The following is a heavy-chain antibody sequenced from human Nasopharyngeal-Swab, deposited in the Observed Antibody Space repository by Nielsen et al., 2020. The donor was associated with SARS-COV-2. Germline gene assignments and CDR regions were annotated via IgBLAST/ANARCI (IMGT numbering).Heavy chain of an antibody. CDR1: GYRFTNYW. Sequence: GESLKISCKGSGYRFTNYWIGWVRQMPGKGLEWMGILYPGDSDTRYSPSFQGQVTISADKSITTAYLQWDSLMASDTAMYYCARRDGSSWYGVGAFDIWGQGTMVTVSS. D-gene: IGHD6-13*01. V-gene: IGHV5-51*01. CDR2: LYPGDSDT. CDR3: ARRDGSSWYGVGAFDI. J-gene: IGHJ3*02.